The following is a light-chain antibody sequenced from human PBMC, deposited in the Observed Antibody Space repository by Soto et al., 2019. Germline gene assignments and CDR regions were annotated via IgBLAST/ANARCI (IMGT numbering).Light chain of an antibody. CDR2: EDR. Sequence: QSALTQPASVSGSPGQSITISCTGTSSDVGRYKLVSWYRQEPGKAPKLIIYEDRKWPSGISDRFSGSKSGNTASLTISGLQADDEADYYCCAYSTSVTVLFGGGTKLTVL. CDR1: SSDVGRYKL. V-gene: IGLV2-23*01. J-gene: IGLJ2*01. CDR3: CAYSTSVTVL.